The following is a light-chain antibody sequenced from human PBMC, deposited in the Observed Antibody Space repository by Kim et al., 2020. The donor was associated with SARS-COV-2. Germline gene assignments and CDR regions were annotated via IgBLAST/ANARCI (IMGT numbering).Light chain of an antibody. CDR1: QGISNY. J-gene: IGKJ1*01. Sequence: VGDKVTITCRSSQGISNYLAWYQQKPGKVPKLLIYAASTLQSGVPSRFSGSGSGTDFTLTISSLQPEDVATYYCQKYNSAPRTFGQGTKVDIK. V-gene: IGKV1-27*01. CDR3: QKYNSAPRT. CDR2: AAS.